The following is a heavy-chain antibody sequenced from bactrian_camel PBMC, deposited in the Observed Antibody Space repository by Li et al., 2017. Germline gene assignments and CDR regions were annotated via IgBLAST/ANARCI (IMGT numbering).Heavy chain of an antibody. D-gene: IGHD6*01. Sequence: DVQLVESGGGLVQPGGSLRLSCVASGFTFSTYPMSWVRQAPGEGRVPVARISSRSAIYYADFVKGRFLISQDNAKMTLYLQMNSLKTEDTAVYYCAAKRRSQLSQRCSLWYWGQGTQVTVS. CDR2: ISSRSAI. CDR3: AAKRRSQLSQRCSLWY. CDR1: GFTFSTYP. J-gene: IGHJ4*01. V-gene: IGHV3S31*01.